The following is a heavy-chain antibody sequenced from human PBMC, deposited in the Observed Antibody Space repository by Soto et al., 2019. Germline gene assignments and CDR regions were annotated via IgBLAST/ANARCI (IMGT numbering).Heavy chain of an antibody. CDR1: GVSVIGGTYY. CDR3: ARRYGSFFDI. J-gene: IGHJ3*02. CDR2: IHFSGSI. V-gene: IGHV4-61*01. Sequence: SETLSLTCTTSGVSVIGGTYYWSWIRQPPGKGLEWIGYIHFSGSINYNPSLKSRVTISMDRSKNQFSLKLSSVTAADTAVYYCARRYGSFFDIWGQGTMVTVSS. D-gene: IGHD3-10*01.